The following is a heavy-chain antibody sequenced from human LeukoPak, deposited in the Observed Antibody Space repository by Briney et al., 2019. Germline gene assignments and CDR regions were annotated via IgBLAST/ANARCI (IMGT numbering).Heavy chain of an antibody. J-gene: IGHJ4*02. CDR3: ARISLSGWANDY. D-gene: IGHD6-19*01. CDR2: ISSSSSYI. Sequence: GGSLRLSCAASGFTFSSYTMNWVRQAPGKGLEWVSSISSSSSYIYYADSVKGRFTISRDNAKNTLYLQMSSLRAEDTAMYYCARISLSGWANDYWGQGTLVTVSS. CDR1: GFTFSSYT. V-gene: IGHV3-21*01.